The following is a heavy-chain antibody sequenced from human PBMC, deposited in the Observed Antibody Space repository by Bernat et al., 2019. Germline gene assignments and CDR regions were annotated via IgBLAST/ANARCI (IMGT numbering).Heavy chain of an antibody. CDR1: GFTFSSYA. CDR3: AKMAMLVYFDY. Sequence: EVQLLESGGGLVQPGGFLRLSCAASGFTFSSYAMSWVRQAPGKGLEWVSAISGSGGSTYYADSVKGRFTLSRDNSKNTLYMQMNSLRDEDTAVYYCAKMAMLVYFDYWGQGTLVTVSS. D-gene: IGHD3-16*01. J-gene: IGHJ4*02. V-gene: IGHV3-23*01. CDR2: ISGSGGST.